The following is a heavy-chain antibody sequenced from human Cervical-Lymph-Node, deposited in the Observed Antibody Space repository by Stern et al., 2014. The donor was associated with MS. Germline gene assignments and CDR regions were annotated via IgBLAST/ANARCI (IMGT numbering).Heavy chain of an antibody. CDR3: ASSVGELTPEAV. CDR1: GGTFSSYA. D-gene: IGHD3-10*01. J-gene: IGHJ6*02. Sequence: QVQLVQSGAEVKKPGSSVRVSCKASGGTFSSYAISWVRQAPGQGLERMGCITPMFGTENYAQKFQVRVTITADDSTTTAYMEVSSLRSEDTAVYYCASSVGELTPEAVWGQGTTVTVFS. CDR2: ITPMFGTE. V-gene: IGHV1-69*01.